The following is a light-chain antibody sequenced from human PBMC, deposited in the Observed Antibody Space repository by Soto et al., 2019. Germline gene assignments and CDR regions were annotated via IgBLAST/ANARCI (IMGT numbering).Light chain of an antibody. Sequence: QPVLTQSSSASASLGSSVKLTCTLSSGHSSYIIAWHQQQPGKAPRYLMKLEGTGSYNKGSGVPDRFSGSSSGADRYLTISNLQVEDEADYYCETWDRNTVVFGGGTKVTVL. J-gene: IGLJ2*01. V-gene: IGLV4-60*02. CDR2: LEGTGSY. CDR1: SGHSSYI. CDR3: ETWDRNTVV.